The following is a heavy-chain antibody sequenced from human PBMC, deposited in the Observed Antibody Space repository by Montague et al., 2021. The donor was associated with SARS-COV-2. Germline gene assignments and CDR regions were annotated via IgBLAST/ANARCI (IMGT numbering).Heavy chain of an antibody. CDR1: GGSITSSSYF. Sequence: SETLSLTCTVSGGSITSSSYFWIWLRQSTGKGREWIGTIYDSRNTYSNPSLKSRLSISMYTSKSQVSLKIDSVTAADTAVYFCAGGGSRGYCGGDCYLGDYGMDVWGQGTRVTVSS. J-gene: IGHJ6*02. CDR2: IYDSRNT. CDR3: AGGGSRGYCGGDCYLGDYGMDV. V-gene: IGHV4-39*01. D-gene: IGHD2-21*02.